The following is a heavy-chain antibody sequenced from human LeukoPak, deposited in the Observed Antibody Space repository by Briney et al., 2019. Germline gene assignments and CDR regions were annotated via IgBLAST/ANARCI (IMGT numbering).Heavy chain of an antibody. CDR1: GFTFSNYW. V-gene: IGHV3-74*01. Sequence: GGSLRLSCAASGFTFSNYWMHWVRQDPGKGLVWVSFINPDGSTTNYADSVKGRFTISRDNAKNALYLQMNSLRAEDTAVYYCAKDLHYGSADYWGQGTLVTVSS. D-gene: IGHD3-10*01. CDR3: AKDLHYGSADY. CDR2: INPDGSTT. J-gene: IGHJ4*02.